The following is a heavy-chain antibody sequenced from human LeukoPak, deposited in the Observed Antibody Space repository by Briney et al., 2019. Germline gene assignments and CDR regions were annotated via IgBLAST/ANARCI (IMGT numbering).Heavy chain of an antibody. CDR2: ISSSSSYI. CDR3: ARDNGRIQLWPSYMDV. D-gene: IGHD5-18*01. CDR1: GFTFSSYS. V-gene: IGHV3-21*01. Sequence: GGSLRLSCAASGFTFSSYSMNWVRQAPGKGLEWVSSISSSSSYIYYADSVKGRFTISRDNAKNSLYLQMNSLRAEDTAVYYCARDNGRIQLWPSYMDVWGKGTTVTVSS. J-gene: IGHJ6*03.